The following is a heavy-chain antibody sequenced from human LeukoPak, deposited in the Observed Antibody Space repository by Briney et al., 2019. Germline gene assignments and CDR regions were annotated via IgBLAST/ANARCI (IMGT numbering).Heavy chain of an antibody. CDR2: IKQDGSEK. D-gene: IGHD3-22*01. CDR3: ARIQYYYDSSGYPNWFDP. V-gene: IGHV3-7*01. CDR1: GFTVSRNH. J-gene: IGHJ5*02. Sequence: GGSLRLSCAASGFTVSRNHMNWVRQAPGKGLEWVANIKQDGSEKYYVDSVKGRFTISRDNAKNSLYLQMNSLRAEDTAVYYCARIQYYYDSSGYPNWFDPWGQGTLVTVSS.